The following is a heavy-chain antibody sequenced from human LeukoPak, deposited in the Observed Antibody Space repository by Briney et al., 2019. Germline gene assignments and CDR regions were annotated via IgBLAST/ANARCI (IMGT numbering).Heavy chain of an antibody. Sequence: SQTLSLTCAVSGGSISSGGYSWSWLRQPPGKGLEWIGYIYHSGSTYYNPSLKSRVTISVDRSKNQFSLKLSSVTAADTAVYYCARGSYGSGSYFDYWGQGTLVTVSS. CDR2: IYHSGST. V-gene: IGHV4-30-2*01. CDR3: ARGSYGSGSYFDY. D-gene: IGHD3-10*01. CDR1: GGSISSGGYS. J-gene: IGHJ4*02.